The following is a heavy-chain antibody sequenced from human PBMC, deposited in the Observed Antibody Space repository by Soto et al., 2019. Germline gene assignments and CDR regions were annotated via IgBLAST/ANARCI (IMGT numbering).Heavy chain of an antibody. D-gene: IGHD3-10*01. CDR2: INPNSGNI. CDR1: GDTFTTYY. J-gene: IGHJ4*02. Sequence: ASVEVSCKASGDTFTTYYINWVLQATGHGLEWMGWINPNSGNIGYAQRFQGRVTMTRDTAIRTAYMEVSSLRSDDTAVYYCARCRASGSYYLLDYWGQGTLVTVSS. CDR3: ARCRASGSYYLLDY. V-gene: IGHV1-8*01.